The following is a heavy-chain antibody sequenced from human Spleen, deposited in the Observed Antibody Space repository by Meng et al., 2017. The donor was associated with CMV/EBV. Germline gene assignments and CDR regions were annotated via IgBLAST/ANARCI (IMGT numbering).Heavy chain of an antibody. D-gene: IGHD2-21*01. J-gene: IGHJ6*02. V-gene: IGHV1-18*01. CDR3: ARALDAYCGGDCYPYYYYGMDV. CDR2: ISAYNGNT. CDR1: GYTFTSYG. Sequence: SVKVSCKASGYTFTSYGISWVRQAPGQGLEWMGWISAYNGNTNYAQKLQGRVTMTTDTSTSTAYMELRSLRSDDTAVYYCARALDAYCGGDCYPYYYYGMDVWGQGTTVTVSS.